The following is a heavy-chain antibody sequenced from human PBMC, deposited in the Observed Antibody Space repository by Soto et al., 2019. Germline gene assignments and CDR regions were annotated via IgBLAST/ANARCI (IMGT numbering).Heavy chain of an antibody. CDR2: IYYSGST. J-gene: IGHJ6*02. CDR1: GASITSYY. Sequence: SETLSLTCTVSGASITSYYWSCIRQPPGKGLEWIGYIYYSGSTNYNPSLKSRVTISVDTSKNQFSLKLSSVTAADTAVYYCARGQQLGLNYYYYGMDVWGQGTTVTVSS. D-gene: IGHD6-6*01. CDR3: ARGQQLGLNYYYYGMDV. V-gene: IGHV4-59*01.